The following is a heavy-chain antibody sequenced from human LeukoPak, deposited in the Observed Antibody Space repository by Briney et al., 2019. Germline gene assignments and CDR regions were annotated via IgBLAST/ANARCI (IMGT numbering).Heavy chain of an antibody. V-gene: IGHV4-34*01. CDR3: ARHLAASRIAVAGMGF. D-gene: IGHD6-19*01. Sequence: SETLSLTCAVYGGSFSGYYWSWIRQPPGKGLEWIGEINHSGSTNYNPSLKSRVTISVDTSKNQFSLKLTSVTAADTAVYYCARHLAASRIAVAGMGFWGQGTLVTVSS. CDR2: INHSGST. J-gene: IGHJ4*02. CDR1: GGSFSGYY.